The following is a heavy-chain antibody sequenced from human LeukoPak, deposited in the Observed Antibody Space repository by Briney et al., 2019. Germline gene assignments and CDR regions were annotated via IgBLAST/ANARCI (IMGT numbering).Heavy chain of an antibody. CDR3: ASRSVVDGDYVPFDY. J-gene: IGHJ4*02. CDR2: FDPEDGET. Sequence: ASVKVSCKVSGYTLTELSMHWVRQAPGKGVEWMGGFDPEDGETIYAQKFQGRVTMTEDTSTDTAYMELSSLRSEDTAVYYCASRSVVDGDYVPFDYWGQGTLVTVSS. CDR1: GYTLTELS. D-gene: IGHD4-17*01. V-gene: IGHV1-24*01.